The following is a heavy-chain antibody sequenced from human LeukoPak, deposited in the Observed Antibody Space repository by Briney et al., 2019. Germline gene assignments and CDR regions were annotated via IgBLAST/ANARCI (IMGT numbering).Heavy chain of an antibody. V-gene: IGHV3-74*01. CDR1: GFTFSTYW. D-gene: IGHD5-12*01. CDR3: ARRDSGYDNRAFDI. CDR2: INPDGSTT. J-gene: IGHJ3*02. Sequence: PGGSLRLSCAASGFTFSTYWMHWVRQAPGEGPVWVSRINPDGSTTTYADSVKGRFTISRDNAKNTLYLQMNSLRAEDTAVYYCARRDSGYDNRAFDIWGQGTMVIVSS.